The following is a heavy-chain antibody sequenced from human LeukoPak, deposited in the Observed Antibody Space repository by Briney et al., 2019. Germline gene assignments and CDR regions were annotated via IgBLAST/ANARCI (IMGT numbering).Heavy chain of an antibody. CDR1: GFTFSSYG. D-gene: IGHD6-13*01. J-gene: IGHJ4*02. CDR2: IWYDGS. Sequence: PGRSLRLSCAASGFTFSSYGMHWVRQAPGKGLEWVAVIWYDGSNADSVKGRFTISRDNSKNTLYLQMNSLRAEDTAVYYCARALAATVPDYWGQGTLVTVSS. V-gene: IGHV3-33*01. CDR3: ARALAATVPDY.